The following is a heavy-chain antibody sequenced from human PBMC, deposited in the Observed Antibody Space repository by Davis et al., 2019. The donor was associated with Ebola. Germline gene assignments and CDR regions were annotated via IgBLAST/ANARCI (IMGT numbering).Heavy chain of an antibody. CDR2: MNPKTGNT. D-gene: IGHD1-20*01. CDR1: GYTFTGYD. J-gene: IGHJ4*02. Sequence: ASVKVSCKASGYTFTGYDMYWVRQATGQGLEWMGWMNPKTGNTGYAQKFQGRVTMTRDTSITTAYMELNSLTSEDTAVYYCVRYPPSNWNEFDYWGQGTLVTVSS. CDR3: VRYPPSNWNEFDY. V-gene: IGHV1-8*02.